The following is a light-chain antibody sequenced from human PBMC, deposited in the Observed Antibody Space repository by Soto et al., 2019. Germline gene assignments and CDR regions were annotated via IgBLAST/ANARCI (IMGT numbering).Light chain of an antibody. CDR2: DAS. Sequence: DIQMTQSPSTLSASVGAGVTITCRASQNIGVWLAWSQQRPGKAPKFLIYDASSLETGVPSRFSGSGSGTEFTLTIRSLQPDDFGTYYCQQYDSSSPTFGQGTKLEMK. CDR1: QNIGVW. V-gene: IGKV1-5*01. J-gene: IGKJ2*01. CDR3: QQYDSSSPT.